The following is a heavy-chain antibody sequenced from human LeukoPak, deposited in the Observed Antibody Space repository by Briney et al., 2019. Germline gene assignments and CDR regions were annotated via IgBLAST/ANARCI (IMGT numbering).Heavy chain of an antibody. Sequence: GGALRLSCAASGFIFSDYTMHWVRHTPGKGLEWVSVICWDGGSIEYADSVKGRFTFSRDNAKGPLHLQMNSLRPDDTASYYFAMGDGSRAYLSLDHWGQGTPVSVSS. CDR3: AMGDGSRAYLSLDH. CDR2: ICWDGGSI. D-gene: IGHD2-21*01. CDR1: GFIFSDYT. V-gene: IGHV3-43*01. J-gene: IGHJ4*02.